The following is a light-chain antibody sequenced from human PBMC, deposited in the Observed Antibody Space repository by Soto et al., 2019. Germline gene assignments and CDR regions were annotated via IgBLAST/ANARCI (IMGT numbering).Light chain of an antibody. Sequence: QSVLTQPPSVSAAPGQTVTISCSGSSSNIGNNYVSWYQQLPGAAPKLRIYETNRRPAGIPDRFSGSKSGTSATLAITGLQSADEADYYCGTWDTSLSAGRVFGPGTKLTVL. J-gene: IGLJ1*01. CDR2: ETN. CDR1: SSNIGNNY. V-gene: IGLV1-51*02. CDR3: GTWDTSLSAGRV.